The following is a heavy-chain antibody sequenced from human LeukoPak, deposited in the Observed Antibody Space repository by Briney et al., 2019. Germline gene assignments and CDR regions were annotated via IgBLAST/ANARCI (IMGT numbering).Heavy chain of an antibody. J-gene: IGHJ6*02. Sequence: GGSLRLSCAASGFTLSSYEMNWVRQAPGKGLEWVSYISSSGSTIYYADSVKGRFPISRDNAKNSRYLQMNSLRAEDTAVYDCARDMIPAAIYYYYYGMDVWGQGTTVTVSS. CDR1: GFTLSSYE. CDR2: ISSSGSTI. CDR3: ARDMIPAAIYYYYYGMDV. V-gene: IGHV3-48*03. D-gene: IGHD2-2*01.